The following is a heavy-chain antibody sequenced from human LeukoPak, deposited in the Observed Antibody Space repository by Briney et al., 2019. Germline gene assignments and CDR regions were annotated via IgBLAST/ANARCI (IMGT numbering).Heavy chain of an antibody. CDR1: GFTFSSYA. V-gene: IGHV3-30-3*01. CDR2: ISYDGSNK. Sequence: GGSLRLSCAASGFTFSSYAMHWVRQAPGKGLEWVAVISYDGSNKYYADSVKGRFTISRDNSKNTLYLQMNSLRAEDTAVYYCARDLGKIGGNSSPFDCWGQGTLVTVSS. D-gene: IGHD4-23*01. J-gene: IGHJ4*02. CDR3: ARDLGKIGGNSSPFDC.